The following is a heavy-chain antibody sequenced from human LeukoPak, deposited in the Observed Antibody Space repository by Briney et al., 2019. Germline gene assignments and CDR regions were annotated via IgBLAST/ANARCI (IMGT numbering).Heavy chain of an antibody. J-gene: IGHJ4*02. V-gene: IGHV3-30*02. D-gene: IGHD3-9*01. CDR3: AKAYPTGYCPGDY. CDR1: GFTFSRHG. Sequence: PGGSLRLSCAASGFTFSRHGMQWVRQAPGKGLEWVGFIRYDGSNNYHADSVKGRFTISRDNSKNTLFLQMHSLRAEDTAVYYCAKAYPTGYCPGDYWGQGTLVTVSS. CDR2: IRYDGSNN.